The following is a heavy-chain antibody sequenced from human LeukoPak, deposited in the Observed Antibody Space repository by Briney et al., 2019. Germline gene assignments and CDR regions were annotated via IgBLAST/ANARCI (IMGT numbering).Heavy chain of an antibody. CDR2: ISGDGGST. Sequence: PGGSLRLSCAASGFTFDDYAMHWVRQAPGKGLEWVSLISGDGGSTYYADSVKGRFTISRDNSKNSLYLQMNSLGTEDTALYYCAKDVGRDGYNPNFDYWGQGSLVTVSS. D-gene: IGHD5-24*01. V-gene: IGHV3-43*02. CDR1: GFTFDDYA. J-gene: IGHJ4*02. CDR3: AKDVGRDGYNPNFDY.